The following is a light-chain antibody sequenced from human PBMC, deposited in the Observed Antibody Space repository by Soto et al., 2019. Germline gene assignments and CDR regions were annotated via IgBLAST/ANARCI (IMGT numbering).Light chain of an antibody. Sequence: QSALTQPRSVSGSPGQSVTISCTGTSGDVGGYNFVSWYQQHPGKVPTLVIFDVSHRPSGVPDRFSGSKSGNTASLTISGLQAEDEADYYCCSYGGSYTWVFGGGTKLT. V-gene: IGLV2-11*01. CDR3: CSYGGSYTWV. CDR2: DVS. J-gene: IGLJ2*01. CDR1: SGDVGGYNF.